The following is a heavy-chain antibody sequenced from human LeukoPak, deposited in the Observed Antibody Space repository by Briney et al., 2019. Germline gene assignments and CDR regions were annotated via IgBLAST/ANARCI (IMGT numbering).Heavy chain of an antibody. V-gene: IGHV3-7*01. CDR2: IKQDGSET. CDR3: AGWAYSSNWHWIDN. D-gene: IGHD6-13*01. J-gene: IGHJ4*02. CDR1: GITISNHW. Sequence: PGGSLRLSCAASGITISNHWMTWVRQAPGKGLEWVANIKQDGSETYYVDSVKGRFTISRDNAKNSLFLQMNSLRAEDTAVYYCAGWAYSSNWHWIDNWGRGTLVTV.